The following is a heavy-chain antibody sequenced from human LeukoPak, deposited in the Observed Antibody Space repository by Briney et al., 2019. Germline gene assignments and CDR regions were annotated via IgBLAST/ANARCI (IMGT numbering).Heavy chain of an antibody. J-gene: IGHJ6*03. V-gene: IGHV3-20*04. CDR1: GFTFDDYG. CDR3: AKTSLSDPSGHYYYMDV. CDR2: INWNGGST. D-gene: IGHD3-3*01. Sequence: PGGSLRLSCAASGFTFDDYGMSWVRQAPGKGLEWVSGINWNGGSTGYADSVKARFTISRDNSQNTVSLQLNNLRIEDTALYYCAKTSLSDPSGHYYYMDVWGKGTTVTVSS.